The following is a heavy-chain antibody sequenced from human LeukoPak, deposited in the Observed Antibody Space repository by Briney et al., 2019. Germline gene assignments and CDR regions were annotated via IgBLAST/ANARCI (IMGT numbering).Heavy chain of an antibody. Sequence: PGRSLRLSCAASGFTFSSYGMHWVRQAPGKGLEWVAVIWYDGSNKYYADSVKGRFTISRDNSKNTLYLQMNSLRAEDTAVYYCAKDYSVDYDSSGSDYYFDYWGQGTLVTVSS. V-gene: IGHV3-33*06. D-gene: IGHD3-22*01. CDR1: GFTFSSYG. CDR2: IWYDGSNK. J-gene: IGHJ4*02. CDR3: AKDYSVDYDSSGSDYYFDY.